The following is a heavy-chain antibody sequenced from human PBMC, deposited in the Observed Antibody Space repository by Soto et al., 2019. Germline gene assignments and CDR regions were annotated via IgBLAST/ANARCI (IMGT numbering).Heavy chain of an antibody. D-gene: IGHD6-19*01. V-gene: IGHV3-13*04. Sequence: GGSLRLPRVASPCTLSSYNMHWVRHSTGKGLEWVSAIGTAGDTYYPGSVKGRFTISRENGKNSLYLQINSLSAGDTAVYYGAREGGIGWYEFDYWGQRTLVTVSS. CDR1: PCTLSSYN. CDR3: AREGGIGWYEFDY. J-gene: IGHJ4*02. CDR2: IGTAGDT.